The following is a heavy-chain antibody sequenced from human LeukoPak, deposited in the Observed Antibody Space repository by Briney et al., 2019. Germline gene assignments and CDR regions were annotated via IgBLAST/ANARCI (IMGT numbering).Heavy chain of an antibody. CDR2: LSGSGGST. D-gene: IGHD3-10*01. J-gene: IGHJ4*02. Sequence: GGSLRLSCAASGFTFSSYAMSWVRQAPGKGLEWVSTLSGSGGSTYYADSVRGRFTISRDNSKNTLYLQMNSLRAEDTAVYYCAKDQEWFGGPVDYWGQGTLVTVSS. CDR3: AKDQEWFGGPVDY. CDR1: GFTFSSYA. V-gene: IGHV3-23*01.